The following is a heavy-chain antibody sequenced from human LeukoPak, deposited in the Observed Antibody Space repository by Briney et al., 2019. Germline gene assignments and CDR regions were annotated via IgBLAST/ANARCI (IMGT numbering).Heavy chain of an antibody. Sequence: AAVKVSCKASGYTFTSYGISWVRQAPGQGLEWMGWISAYNGNTNYAQKLQGRVTMTTDTFTSTAYMELRSLRSDDTAVYYCARDSYCDSSGYYFDYWGRGPLVTVSS. CDR3: ARDSYCDSSGYYFDY. V-gene: IGHV1-18*01. D-gene: IGHD3-22*01. J-gene: IGHJ4*02. CDR2: ISAYNGNT. CDR1: GYTFTSYG.